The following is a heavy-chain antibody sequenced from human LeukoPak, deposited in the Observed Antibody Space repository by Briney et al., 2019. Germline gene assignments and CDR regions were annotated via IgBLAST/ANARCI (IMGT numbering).Heavy chain of an antibody. CDR1: GFIFDDYG. CDR3: ARDGVLAAETGGFDY. Sequence: GGSLRLSCAASGFIFDDYGMSWVRQAPGKGLEWVSGINWNGGSTSYADSVKGRFTISRDNAKNSLYLQMNGLRAEDTAVYYCARDGVLAAETGGFDYWGQGTLVTVSS. J-gene: IGHJ4*02. V-gene: IGHV3-20*04. D-gene: IGHD6-13*01. CDR2: INWNGGST.